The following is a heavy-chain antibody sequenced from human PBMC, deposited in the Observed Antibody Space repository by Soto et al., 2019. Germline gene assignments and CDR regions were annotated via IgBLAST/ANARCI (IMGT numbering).Heavy chain of an antibody. D-gene: IGHD3-10*01. Sequence: PSETRSLTRTVSGGCISSSSHYWGWILHPPGKGLEWIGSIYYSGSTYYNPSLKSRVTISVDTSKNQFYLKLSSVTAADTAVYYCESLYGSGSYSQPYYYYYGRDVGGLGRKVTV. CDR3: ESLYGSGSYSQPYYYYYGRDV. CDR1: GGCISSSSHY. J-gene: IGHJ6*01. CDR2: IYYSGST. V-gene: IGHV4-39*01.